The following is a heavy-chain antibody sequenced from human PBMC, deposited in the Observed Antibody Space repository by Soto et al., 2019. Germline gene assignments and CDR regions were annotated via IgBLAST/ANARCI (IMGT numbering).Heavy chain of an antibody. D-gene: IGHD3-10*01. CDR2: ISWNSGSI. CDR3: GKDDSEYRSWSPVAFDI. V-gene: IGHV3-9*01. CDR1: GFTFDDYA. Sequence: EVQLVESGGGLIQPGRSLRLSCAASGFTFDDYAMHWVRQAPGKGLEWVSGISWNSGSIGYADSVKGRFTIPRDNAKNSLYRQMNSLRAADTALSYCGKDDSEYRSWSPVAFDIWGQGTMVTVSS. J-gene: IGHJ3*02.